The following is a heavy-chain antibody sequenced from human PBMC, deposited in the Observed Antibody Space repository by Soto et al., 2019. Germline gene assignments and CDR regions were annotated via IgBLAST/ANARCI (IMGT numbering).Heavy chain of an antibody. CDR1: GGSFSGYY. J-gene: IGHJ5*02. CDR2: INHSGST. Sequence: QVQLQQWGAGLLKPSETLSLTCAVYGGSFSGYYWSWIRQPPGKGLEWIGEINHSGSTNYNPSLNSRVNISIDTSKNQFSLKLSSVTAADTAIYYCARDSLGIAVLGTGRSKNNWFDPWGQGTLVTVSS. D-gene: IGHD6-19*01. V-gene: IGHV4-34*01. CDR3: ARDSLGIAVLGTGRSKNNWFDP.